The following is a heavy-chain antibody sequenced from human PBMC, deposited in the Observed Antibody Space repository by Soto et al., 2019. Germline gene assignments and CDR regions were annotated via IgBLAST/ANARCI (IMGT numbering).Heavy chain of an antibody. CDR3: VKDRDYGSGSLSFDY. J-gene: IGHJ4*02. CDR2: ISWISDNI. V-gene: IGHV3-9*01. D-gene: IGHD3-10*01. Sequence: EVQLVESGGDLVQPGRSLRLSCAASGFNFDDYAMYWVRQAPGKGLEWVSGISWISDNIGYADSVKGRFTISRDNAKNSLYLQMNSLRAEVTALYYCVKDRDYGSGSLSFDYWGQGTLVTVSS. CDR1: GFNFDDYA.